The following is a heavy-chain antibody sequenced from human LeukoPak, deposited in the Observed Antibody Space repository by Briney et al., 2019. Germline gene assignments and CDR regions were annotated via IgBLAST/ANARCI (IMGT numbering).Heavy chain of an antibody. CDR2: INHSGST. V-gene: IGHV4-34*01. Sequence: SETLSLTCAVYGGSFSGYYWSWLRRPPGKGLEWIGEINHSGSTNYNPSLKSRVTISVDTSKNQFSLKLSSVTAADTAVYYCARSRDGYNYWGYYFDYWGQGTLVTVSS. J-gene: IGHJ4*02. CDR1: GGSFSGYY. CDR3: ARSRDGYNYWGYYFDY. D-gene: IGHD5-24*01.